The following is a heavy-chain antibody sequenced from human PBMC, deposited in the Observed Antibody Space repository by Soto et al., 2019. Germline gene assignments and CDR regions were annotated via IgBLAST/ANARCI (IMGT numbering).Heavy chain of an antibody. CDR2: INSSGYTT. CDR3: AKAVGGSYGFDY. V-gene: IGHV3-23*01. J-gene: IGHJ4*02. Sequence: EVQLLESGGGLVQPGGSLRLSCAASGFTFSSYAMSWVRQAPGKGLEWVSTINSSGYTTYYADSVKGRFTISRDNSKNTLYLQMNSLRGEDTAVYYCAKAVGGSYGFDYWGQGTLVTVSS. CDR1: GFTFSSYA. D-gene: IGHD1-26*01.